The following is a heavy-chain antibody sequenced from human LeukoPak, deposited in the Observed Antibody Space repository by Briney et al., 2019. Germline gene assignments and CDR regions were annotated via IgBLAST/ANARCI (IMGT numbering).Heavy chain of an antibody. CDR1: GGSISSSNW. CDR3: AREGVVPAAMSRNWFDP. CDR2: IYHSGST. D-gene: IGHD2-2*01. Sequence: SGTLSLTCAVSGGSISSSNWWTWVRQPPGKGLEWIGEIYHSGSTNYNPSLKSRVTISVDKSKNQFSLKLSSVTAADTAVYYCAREGVVPAAMSRNWFDPWGQGTLVTVSS. V-gene: IGHV4-4*02. J-gene: IGHJ5*02.